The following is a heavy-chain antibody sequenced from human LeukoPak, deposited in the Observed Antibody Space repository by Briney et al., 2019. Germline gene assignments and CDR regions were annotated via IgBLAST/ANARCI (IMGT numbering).Heavy chain of an antibody. Sequence: GGSLRLSCAASGFTFSGSAMHWVRQASGKGLEWFGRIRSKANSYATAYAASVKGRFTISRDDSKNTAYLQMNSLKTEDTAVYYCTREYCSSTSCYNYWGQGTLVTVSS. D-gene: IGHD2-2*02. J-gene: IGHJ4*02. CDR2: IRSKANSYAT. V-gene: IGHV3-73*01. CDR3: TREYCSSTSCYNY. CDR1: GFTFSGSA.